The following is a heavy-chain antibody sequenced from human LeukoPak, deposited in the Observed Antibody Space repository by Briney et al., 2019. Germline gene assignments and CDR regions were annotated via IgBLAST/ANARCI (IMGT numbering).Heavy chain of an antibody. CDR1: GFTVSSNY. J-gene: IGHJ4*02. CDR3: ASHYGSGSYYLLY. Sequence: GGSLRLSCAASGFTVSSNYMSWVRQAPGKGLEWVSVIYSGGSTYYADSVKGRFTISRGNSKNTLYLQMNSLRAEDTAVYYCASHYGSGSYYLLYWGQGTLVTVSS. CDR2: IYSGGST. V-gene: IGHV3-66*04. D-gene: IGHD3-10*01.